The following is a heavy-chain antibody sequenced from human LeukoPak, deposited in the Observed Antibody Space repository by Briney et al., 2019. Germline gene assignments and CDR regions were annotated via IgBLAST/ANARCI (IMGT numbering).Heavy chain of an antibody. Sequence: GGSLRLSCTASGFTFSSYSMNWVRQAPGKGLEWVSSISSSSSYIYYADSVKGRFTISKDNAKNSLYLQMNSLRAEDTAVYYRARPLAGGSSWSTLDAFDIWGQGTMVTVSS. J-gene: IGHJ3*02. CDR1: GFTFSSYS. CDR3: ARPLAGGSSWSTLDAFDI. CDR2: ISSSSSYI. V-gene: IGHV3-21*01. D-gene: IGHD6-13*01.